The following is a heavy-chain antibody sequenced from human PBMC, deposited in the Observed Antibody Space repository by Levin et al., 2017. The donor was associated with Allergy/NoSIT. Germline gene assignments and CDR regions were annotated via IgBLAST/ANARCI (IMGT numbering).Heavy chain of an antibody. CDR2: IYYTRGT. V-gene: IGHV4-31*03. D-gene: IGHD1-1*01. CDR3: ARAVPDAWIDS. J-gene: IGHJ4*02. Sequence: PSETLSLTCTVSGGAINSGTFFWSWIRQHPGTGLEWIGSIYYTRGTYYAPSLKSRVTMSVDTSKNQLSLELTSVPAADTAVYLCARAVPDAWIDSWGQGTLVTVSS. CDR1: GGAINSGTFF.